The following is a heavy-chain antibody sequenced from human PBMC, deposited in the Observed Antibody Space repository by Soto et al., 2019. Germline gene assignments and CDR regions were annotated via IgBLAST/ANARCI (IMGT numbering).Heavy chain of an antibody. CDR2: IWYDGSNK. CDR1: GFTFSSYG. CDR3: ARGHGVATTMGWFDP. V-gene: IGHV3-33*01. J-gene: IGHJ5*02. D-gene: IGHD5-12*01. Sequence: GGSLRLSCEASGFTFSSYGIHWVRQAPGKGLEWVAVIWYDGSNKYYADSVKGRFSISRDNSKNTLYLLMNSLRAEDTAVYYCARGHGVATTMGWFDPWGQGTLVTVSS.